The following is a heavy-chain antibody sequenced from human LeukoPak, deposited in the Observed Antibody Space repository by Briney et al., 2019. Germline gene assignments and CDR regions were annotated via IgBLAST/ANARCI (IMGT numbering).Heavy chain of an antibody. J-gene: IGHJ4*02. CDR2: VSSSGST. CDR3: AREGRSSTPGY. D-gene: IGHD2-15*01. V-gene: IGHV4-4*07. Sequence: SETLSLTCTVSGGSISSYYWSWVRQPAGQGLEWIGRVSSSGSTNYNPSLESRLSMSVDTSKNQFSLKLSSVTAADTAVYYCAREGRSSTPGYWGQGALVTASS. CDR1: GGSISSYY.